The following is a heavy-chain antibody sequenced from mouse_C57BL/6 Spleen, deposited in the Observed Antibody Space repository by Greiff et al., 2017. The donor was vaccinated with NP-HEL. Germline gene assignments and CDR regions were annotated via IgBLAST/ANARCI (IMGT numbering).Heavy chain of an antibody. CDR3: TRGGSSYDWYFDV. V-gene: IGHV6-6*01. CDR1: GFTFSDAW. Sequence: EVKLQESGGGLVQPGGSMKLSCAASGFTFSDAWMDWVRQSPEKGLEWVAEIRNKANNHATYYAESVKGRFTISRDDSKSSVYLQMNSLRAEDTGIYYCTRGGSSYDWYFDVWGTGTAVTVSS. CDR2: IRNKANNHAT. D-gene: IGHD1-1*01. J-gene: IGHJ1*03.